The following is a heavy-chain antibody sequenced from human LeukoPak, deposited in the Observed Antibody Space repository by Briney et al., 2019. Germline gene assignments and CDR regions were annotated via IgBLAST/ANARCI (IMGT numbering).Heavy chain of an antibody. CDR1: GGSFSGYY. CDR3: ARLRGYSGYEYNWFDP. Sequence: SETLSLTCAVYGGSFSGYYWSWIRQPPGKGLEWIGEINHSGSTNYNPSLKSRVTISVYTSKNQFSLKLSSVTAADTAVYYCARLRGYSGYEYNWFDPWGQGTLVTVSS. CDR2: INHSGST. J-gene: IGHJ5*02. D-gene: IGHD5-12*01. V-gene: IGHV4-34*01.